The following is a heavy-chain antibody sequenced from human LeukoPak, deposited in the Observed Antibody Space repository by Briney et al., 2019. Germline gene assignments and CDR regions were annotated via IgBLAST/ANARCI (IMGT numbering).Heavy chain of an antibody. CDR3: ARGAREPVAILFSYYYYGMDV. Sequence: SETLSLTCTVSGGSISSYYWSWIRQPPGKGLEWIGYIYYSGSTNYNPSLKSRVTISVDTSKNQFSLKLSSVTAADTAVYYCARGAREPVAILFSYYYYGMDVWGQGTTVTVSS. CDR1: GGSISSYY. D-gene: IGHD2-2*01. J-gene: IGHJ6*02. V-gene: IGHV4-59*01. CDR2: IYYSGST.